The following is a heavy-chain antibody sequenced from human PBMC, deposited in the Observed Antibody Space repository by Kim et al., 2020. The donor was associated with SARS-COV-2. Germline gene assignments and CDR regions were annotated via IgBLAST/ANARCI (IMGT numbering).Heavy chain of an antibody. CDR2: T. V-gene: IGHV4-34*01. Sequence: TYYNPSHKSRVTISVDTSKNQFSLKLSSVTAADTAVYYCARGGTGSYDFWGQGTLVTVSS. CDR3: ARGGTGSYDF. D-gene: IGHD3-10*01. J-gene: IGHJ4*02.